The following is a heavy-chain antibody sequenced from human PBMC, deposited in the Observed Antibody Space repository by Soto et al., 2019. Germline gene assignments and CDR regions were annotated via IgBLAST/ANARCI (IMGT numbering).Heavy chain of an antibody. CDR1: GFTFSSYA. Sequence: GGSLRLSCAASGFTFSSYAMSWVRQAPGKGLEWVSAISGSGGSTYYADSVKGRFTISRDNSKNTLYLQMNRLRAEDTDVYYCSKEGSSHYYYYYMDVWGQGTTVTVSS. J-gene: IGHJ6*03. D-gene: IGHD6-6*01. CDR3: SKEGSSHYYYYYMDV. V-gene: IGHV3-23*01. CDR2: ISGSGGST.